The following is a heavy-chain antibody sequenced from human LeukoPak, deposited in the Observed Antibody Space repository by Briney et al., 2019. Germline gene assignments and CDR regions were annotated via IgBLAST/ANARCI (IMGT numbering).Heavy chain of an antibody. Sequence: GGSLRLSCAASGFTFSSYSMNWVRQAPGKGLEWVSAISGSGGSTYYADSVKGRFTISRDNSKNTLYLQMNSLRAEDTAVYYCAKGDYYDSSGLNDYWGQGTLVTVSS. CDR1: GFTFSSYS. CDR2: ISGSGGST. V-gene: IGHV3-23*01. J-gene: IGHJ4*02. CDR3: AKGDYYDSSGLNDY. D-gene: IGHD3-22*01.